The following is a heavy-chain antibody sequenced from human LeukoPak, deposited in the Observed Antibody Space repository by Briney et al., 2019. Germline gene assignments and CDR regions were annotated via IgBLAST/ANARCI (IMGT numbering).Heavy chain of an antibody. CDR3: ANAMSYSLEGALDY. V-gene: IGHV3-23*01. Sequence: SGGSLRLSCAASGFTYSSYAMSWVRQAPGKGLEWVSVISGSGGTTYYADSVKGRFTISRDNSKKTLFLQMNSLRGEDTAVYYCANAMSYSLEGALDYWGQGTLVTVSS. J-gene: IGHJ4*02. CDR1: GFTYSSYA. CDR2: ISGSGGTT. D-gene: IGHD1-1*01.